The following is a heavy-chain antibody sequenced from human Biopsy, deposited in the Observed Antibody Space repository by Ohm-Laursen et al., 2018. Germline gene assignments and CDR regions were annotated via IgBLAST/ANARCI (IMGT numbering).Heavy chain of an antibody. CDR2: INHSGRT. V-gene: IGHV4-34*01. Sequence: QTLSLTCAVYGESFNGYYWSWIRQTPGKGLEWIGEINHSGRTNYNPSLKSRFTISVNTSKNQFSSKVRSVTAADTAVYYCVRGVDYYDPYHYYALDVWGQGTTVTVSS. J-gene: IGHJ6*02. CDR3: VRGVDYYDPYHYYALDV. D-gene: IGHD3-22*01. CDR1: GESFNGYY.